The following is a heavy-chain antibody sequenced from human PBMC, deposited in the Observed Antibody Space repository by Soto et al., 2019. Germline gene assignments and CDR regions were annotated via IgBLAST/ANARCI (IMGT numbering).Heavy chain of an antibody. D-gene: IGHD6-19*01. CDR3: ALMADHYYYYGMDV. CDR1: GGSFSGYY. J-gene: IGHJ6*02. Sequence: LSLTCAVYGGSFSGYYWSWIRQPPGKGLEWIGEINHSGSTNYNPSLKSRVTISVDTSKNQFSLKLSSVTAADTAVYYCALMADHYYYYGMDVWGQGTTVTVSS. V-gene: IGHV4-34*01. CDR2: INHSGST.